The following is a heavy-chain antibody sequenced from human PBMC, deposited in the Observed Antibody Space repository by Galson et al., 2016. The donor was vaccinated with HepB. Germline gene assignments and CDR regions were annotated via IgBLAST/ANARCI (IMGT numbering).Heavy chain of an antibody. CDR3: TRSQDYHPDF. D-gene: IGHD4-11*01. V-gene: IGHV3-53*01. CDR2: IYSGGSI. Sequence: SLRLSCAASGFTVSSSYMSWVRQVPGKGLEWVSVIYSGGSIYYADSVKGRFTISRDNAKNTLYLQMSSLRAEDTAVYYCTRSQDYHPDFWGQGTLVTVSS. J-gene: IGHJ4*02. CDR1: GFTVSSSY.